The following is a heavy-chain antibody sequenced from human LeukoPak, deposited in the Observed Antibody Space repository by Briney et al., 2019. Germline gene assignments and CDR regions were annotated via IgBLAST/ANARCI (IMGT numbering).Heavy chain of an antibody. D-gene: IGHD2-2*02. J-gene: IGHJ6*02. CDR3: ASLYSYGMDV. V-gene: IGHV3-53*01. CDR1: GFTVSSKD. Sequence: GESLRLSCAASGFTVSSKDMNWVRQAPGKGLEWVSVLYSGGRTYYADSVKGRFTISRDNSKNTLYLQMYSLRAEDTAVYYCASLYSYGMDVWGQGTTVTVSS. CDR2: LYSGGRT.